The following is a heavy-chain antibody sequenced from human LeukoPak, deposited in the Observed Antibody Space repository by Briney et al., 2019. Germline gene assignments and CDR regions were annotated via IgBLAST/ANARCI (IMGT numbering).Heavy chain of an antibody. CDR1: GVTASSEY. V-gene: IGHV3-15*01. CDR3: TTDTTPDYDSSGYYHDY. CDR2: IKSKTDGGTT. J-gene: IGHJ4*02. Sequence: PGGSLRLSCAASGVTASSEYMTWVRQAPGKGLEWVGRIKSKTDGGTTDYAAPVKGRFTISRDDSKNTLYLQMNSLKTEDTAVYYCTTDTTPDYDSSGYYHDYWGQGTLVTVSS. D-gene: IGHD3-22*01.